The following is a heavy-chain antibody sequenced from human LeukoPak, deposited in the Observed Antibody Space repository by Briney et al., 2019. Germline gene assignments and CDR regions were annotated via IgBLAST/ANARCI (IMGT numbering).Heavy chain of an antibody. J-gene: IGHJ4*02. V-gene: IGHV3-7*01. CDR3: ARDRQIAY. Sequence: GGSLRLSCAASGFTFSNYWLTWVRQAPGQGLEWVANIKQDGSEKHYVDSVKGRFTISRDNAKNSLYLQMNSLRAEDTAVYYCARDRQIAYWGQGTLDSVSS. CDR1: GFTFSNYW. CDR2: IKQDGSEK.